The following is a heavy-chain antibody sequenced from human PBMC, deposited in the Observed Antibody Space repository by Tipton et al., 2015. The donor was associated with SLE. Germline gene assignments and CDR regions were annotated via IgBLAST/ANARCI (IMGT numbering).Heavy chain of an antibody. J-gene: IGHJ6*02. CDR1: GGSISSYY. Sequence: LRLSCTVSGGSISSYYWSWIRQPPGKGLEWIGYIYYSGSTNYNPSLKSRVTISVDTSKNQFSLKLSSVTAADTAVYYCARSYLYDSSGYYRGGMDVWGQGTTVTVSS. V-gene: IGHV4-59*01. CDR2: IYYSGST. D-gene: IGHD3-22*01. CDR3: ARSYLYDSSGYYRGGMDV.